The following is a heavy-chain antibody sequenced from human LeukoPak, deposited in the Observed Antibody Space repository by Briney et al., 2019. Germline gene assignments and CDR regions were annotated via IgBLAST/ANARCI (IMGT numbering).Heavy chain of an antibody. J-gene: IGHJ4*02. CDR1: GFTFSSYA. V-gene: IGHV3-30-3*01. Sequence: PGGSLRLSCAASGFTFSSYAMPWVRQAPGKGLEWVAIISYDGSNKYYADSVKGRFTISRGNSKNTLYLQMNSLRVEDTAIYYGARVLSGGGGHWGQGTLVTVSS. CDR2: ISYDGSNK. D-gene: IGHD2/OR15-2a*01. CDR3: ARVLSGGGGH.